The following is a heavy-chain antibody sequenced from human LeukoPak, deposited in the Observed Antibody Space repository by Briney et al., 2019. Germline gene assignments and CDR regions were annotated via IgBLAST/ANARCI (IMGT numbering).Heavy chain of an antibody. Sequence: GASVKVSCKASGGTFSSYAISWVRQAPGQGLEWMGGIIPIFGTANYAQKFQGRVTITADKSTSTAYMELSSLRSEDTAVYYCARSGRLYHDHYDYWGQGTLVTVSS. D-gene: IGHD3-16*01. CDR2: IIPIFGTA. J-gene: IGHJ4*02. V-gene: IGHV1-69*06. CDR3: ARSGRLYHDHYDY. CDR1: GGTFSSYA.